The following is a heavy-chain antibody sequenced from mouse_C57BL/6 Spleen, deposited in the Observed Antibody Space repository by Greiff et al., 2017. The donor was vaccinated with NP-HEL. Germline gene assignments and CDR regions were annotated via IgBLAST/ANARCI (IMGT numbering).Heavy chain of an antibody. Sequence: QVQLKESGAELVRPGTSVKVSCKASGYAFTNYLIEWVKQRPGQGLEWIGVINPGSGGTNYNEKFKGKATLTADKSSSTAYMQLSSLTSEDSAVYFCASGLLEFFAYWGQGTLVTVSA. V-gene: IGHV1-54*01. CDR1: GYAFTNYL. CDR2: INPGSGGT. J-gene: IGHJ3*01. CDR3: ASGLLEFFAY. D-gene: IGHD2-3*01.